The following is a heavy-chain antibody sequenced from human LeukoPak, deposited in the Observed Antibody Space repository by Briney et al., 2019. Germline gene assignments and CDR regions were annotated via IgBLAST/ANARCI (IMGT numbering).Heavy chain of an antibody. CDR3: ARDFLTGYFDY. CDR2: ISSSGSTK. D-gene: IGHD3-9*01. CDR1: GFTFNDYG. J-gene: IGHJ4*02. Sequence: GGSLRLSCAASGFTFNDYGMHWVRQAPGKGLEWVSYISSSGSTKYYADSVKGRFTISRDNVKNSLFLQMNSLSDEDTAVYYCARDFLTGYFDYWGQGTLVTVSS. V-gene: IGHV3-48*02.